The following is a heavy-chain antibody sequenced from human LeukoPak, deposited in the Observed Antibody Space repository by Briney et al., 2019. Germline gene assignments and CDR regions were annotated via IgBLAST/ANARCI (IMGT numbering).Heavy chain of an antibody. CDR2: IYYSGST. J-gene: IGHJ4*02. V-gene: IGHV4-59*01. CDR3: ARDQWTFDY. CDR1: GGSISSYY. D-gene: IGHD2-8*01. Sequence: SETLSLTCTVSGGSISSYYWSWIRQPPGKGLEWIGYIYYSGSTNYNPSLKSRVTISVDTSKNQFSLKLGSVTAADTAVYYCARDQWTFDYWGQGTLVTVSS.